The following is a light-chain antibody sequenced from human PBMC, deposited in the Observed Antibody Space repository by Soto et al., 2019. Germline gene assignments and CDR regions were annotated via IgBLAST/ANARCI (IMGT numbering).Light chain of an antibody. Sequence: QSALTQPASVSGSPGQSITISCTGTSSDVGGYNYVSWYQQHPGKAPKLMIFEVSNRPSGISIRFSGYKSGNTAPLTISGLQTEDEADYYCSSYTNNSPYVFGTGTKLTVL. CDR1: SSDVGGYNY. CDR2: EVS. CDR3: SSYTNNSPYV. V-gene: IGLV2-14*01. J-gene: IGLJ1*01.